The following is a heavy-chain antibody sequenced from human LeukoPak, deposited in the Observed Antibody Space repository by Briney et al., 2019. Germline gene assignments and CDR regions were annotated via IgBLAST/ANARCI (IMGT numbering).Heavy chain of an antibody. CDR1: GFTFGDYA. CDR3: TRYTTPSRY. Sequence: GGSLRLSCTASGFTFGDYAMSWVRQAPGKGLEWVGFIRSKAYGGTTEYASSVKGRFTISRDDSKSIAYLQMNSLKTEATAVYYCTRYTTPSRYWGQGTLVTVSS. J-gene: IGHJ4*02. CDR2: IRSKAYGGTT. D-gene: IGHD1-1*01. V-gene: IGHV3-49*04.